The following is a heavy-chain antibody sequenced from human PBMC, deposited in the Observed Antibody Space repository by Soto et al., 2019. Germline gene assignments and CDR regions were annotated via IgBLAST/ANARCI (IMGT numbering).Heavy chain of an antibody. V-gene: IGHV3-21*01. CDR2: INGRGNYI. D-gene: IGHD1-26*01. CDR1: GFTFSTYT. CDR3: VREDGKVGTNSAFDY. Sequence: GGSLRLSCASSGFTFSTYTMNWVRQAPGKGLEWVSSINGRGNYIYYAESVKGRFTISRDDAKNSLYLQMDRLRAEDTALYYCVREDGKVGTNSAFDYWGLGALVTVSS. J-gene: IGHJ4*02.